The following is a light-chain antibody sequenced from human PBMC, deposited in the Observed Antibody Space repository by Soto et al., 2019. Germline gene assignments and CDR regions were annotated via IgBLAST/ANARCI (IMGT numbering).Light chain of an antibody. CDR2: DAS. CDR1: QSISSW. CDR3: QQYNSYPLT. J-gene: IGKJ4*01. Sequence: DIQMTQSPSTLSASVGDRVTITCRASQSISSWLAWYQQKPVKAPKLLIYDASSLESGVQSRFSGSGSGTEFTLTVSSLQPDDFATYYCQQYNSYPLTCGGGTKVEIK. V-gene: IGKV1-5*01.